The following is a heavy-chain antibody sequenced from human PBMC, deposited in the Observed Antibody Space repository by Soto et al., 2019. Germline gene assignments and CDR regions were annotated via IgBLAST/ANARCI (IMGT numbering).Heavy chain of an antibody. CDR2: VSTNGGTS. Sequence: GGSVRLSCSASGFTFSIYAMHWVRQAPGKGLEYVSAVSTNGGTSYYADSVKGRFTISRDNSRNTLYLQMNSLRPEDTAVYYCVKDRAPRDGYKTQPGSWGLGTLVTVSS. J-gene: IGHJ5*02. CDR3: VKDRAPRDGYKTQPGS. D-gene: IGHD5-12*01. V-gene: IGHV3-64D*06. CDR1: GFTFSIYA.